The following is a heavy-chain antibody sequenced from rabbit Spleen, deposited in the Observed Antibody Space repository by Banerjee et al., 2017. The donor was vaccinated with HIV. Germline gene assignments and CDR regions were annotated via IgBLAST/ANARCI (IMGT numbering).Heavy chain of an antibody. J-gene: IGHJ4*01. CDR3: ARGSATMTMVITGYYLNL. Sequence: QEQLVESGGGLVQPGGSLKLSCKASGFSFSSSYYMCWVRQAPGKGLECIACIYADTSGSTWYASWAKGRFTISKTSSTTVTLQMTSLTAADTATYFCARGSATMTMVITGYYLNLWGQGTLVTVS. CDR1: GFSFSSSYY. CDR2: IYADTSGST. D-gene: IGHD2-1*01. V-gene: IGHV1S45*01.